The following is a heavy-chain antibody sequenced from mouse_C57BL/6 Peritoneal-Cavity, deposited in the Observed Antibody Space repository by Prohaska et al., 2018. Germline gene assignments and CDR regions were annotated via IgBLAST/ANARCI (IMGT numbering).Heavy chain of an antibody. CDR3: AILWSLYFDV. D-gene: IGHD1-1*02. CDR2: IYPSDSET. J-gene: IGHJ1*03. Sequence: PGQGLEWIGNIYPSDSETHYNQKFKDKATLTVDKSSSTAYMQHSSLTSEDSAVYYCAILWSLYFDVWGTGTTVTVSS. V-gene: IGHV1-61*01.